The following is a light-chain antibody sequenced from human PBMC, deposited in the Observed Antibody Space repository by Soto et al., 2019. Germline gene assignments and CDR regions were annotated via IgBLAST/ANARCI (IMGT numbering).Light chain of an antibody. V-gene: IGLV2-11*01. J-gene: IGLJ2*01. Sequence: QSALTQPRSVSGSPGQSVTISCTGTSSDVGGYNYVSWYQQHPGKAPKLIIYNVSERPSGVPDRFSGSKSGNSASLTISGLQAEDEADFYCCSYAGTYNCMLFGGGTKLTVL. CDR3: CSYAGTYNCML. CDR2: NVS. CDR1: SSDVGGYNY.